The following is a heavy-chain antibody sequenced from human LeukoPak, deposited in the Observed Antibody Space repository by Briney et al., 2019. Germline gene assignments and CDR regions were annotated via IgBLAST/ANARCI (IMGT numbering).Heavy chain of an antibody. CDR3: ARGSSGWYFT. D-gene: IGHD6-19*01. V-gene: IGHV4-34*01. J-gene: IGHJ5*02. CDR1: GGSFSGYY. CDR2: INHSGST. Sequence: SETLSLTCAVYGGSFSGYYWSWIRQPPGKGLEWIGEINHSGSTNYNPSLKSRVTISVDTSKNQFSLKLSSVTAADTAVYYCARGSSGWYFTWGQGTLVTVSS.